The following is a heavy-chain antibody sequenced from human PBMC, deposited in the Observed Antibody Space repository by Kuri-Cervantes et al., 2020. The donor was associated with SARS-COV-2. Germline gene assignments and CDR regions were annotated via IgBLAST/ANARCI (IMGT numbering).Heavy chain of an antibody. CDR2: ISGSGGST. V-gene: IGHV3-23*01. CDR3: AKFQVRYFDY. CDR1: GFTVSSNY. D-gene: IGHD4/OR15-4a*01. J-gene: IGHJ4*02. Sequence: ETLSLTCAASGFTVSSNYMSWVRQAPGKGLEWVSAISGSGGSTYYADSVKGRFTISRDNSKNTLYLQMNSLRAEDTAVYYCAKFQVRYFDYWGQGTLVTVSS.